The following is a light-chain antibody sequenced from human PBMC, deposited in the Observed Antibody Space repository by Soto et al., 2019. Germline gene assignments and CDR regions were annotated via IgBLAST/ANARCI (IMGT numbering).Light chain of an antibody. Sequence: DIQMTQSPSSLSASVGDRVTITCQASQDISNYLNWYQEKPGKAPKLLIYDASNLETGVPSRFSGSGSGTDFTFTISSLEPEVIATYYCQQYDNLPYTFGRGTKLEIK. CDR2: DAS. CDR1: QDISNY. CDR3: QQYDNLPYT. V-gene: IGKV1-33*01. J-gene: IGKJ2*01.